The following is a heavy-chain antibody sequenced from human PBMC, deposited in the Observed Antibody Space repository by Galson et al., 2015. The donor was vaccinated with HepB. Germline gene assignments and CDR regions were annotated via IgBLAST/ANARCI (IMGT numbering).Heavy chain of an antibody. V-gene: IGHV3-30-3*01. CDR1: GFTFSSYA. Sequence: SLRLSCAASGFTFSSYAMHWVRQAPGKGLEWVAVISYDESNKYYADSVKGRFTISRDNSKNTLYLQMNSLRAEDTAVYYCARDTYYDFWSGYSPEGMDVWGQGTTVTVSS. J-gene: IGHJ6*02. CDR2: ISYDESNK. CDR3: ARDTYYDFWSGYSPEGMDV. D-gene: IGHD3-3*01.